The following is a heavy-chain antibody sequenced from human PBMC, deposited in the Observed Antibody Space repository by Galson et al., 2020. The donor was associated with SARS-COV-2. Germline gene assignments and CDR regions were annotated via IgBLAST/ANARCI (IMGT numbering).Heavy chain of an antibody. CDR3: ARDGLLWFGELFALDNWFDP. J-gene: IGHJ5*02. CDR2: IYHSGST. CDR1: GYSISSGYY. Sequence: SETLSLTCPVSGYSISSGYYWGWIRQPPGKGLEWIGSIYHSGSTYYNPSLKSRVTISVDTSKNQFSLKLSSVTAADTAVYYCARDGLLWFGELFALDNWFDPWGQGTLVTVSS. D-gene: IGHD3-10*01. V-gene: IGHV4-38-2*02.